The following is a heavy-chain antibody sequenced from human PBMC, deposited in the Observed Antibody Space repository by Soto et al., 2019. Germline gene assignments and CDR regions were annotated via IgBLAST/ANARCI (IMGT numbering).Heavy chain of an antibody. V-gene: IGHV3-30*18. CDR2: ISYDGSNK. CDR3: AKDPTTVERLAYYGMDV. D-gene: IGHD4-17*01. Sequence: LRLSCAASGFTFSSYGMHWVRQTPGKGLEWVAVISYDGSNKYYADSVKGRFTISRDNSKNTLYLQMNSLRAEDTAVYYCAKDPTTVERLAYYGMDVWGQGTTVTVSS. J-gene: IGHJ6*02. CDR1: GFTFSSYG.